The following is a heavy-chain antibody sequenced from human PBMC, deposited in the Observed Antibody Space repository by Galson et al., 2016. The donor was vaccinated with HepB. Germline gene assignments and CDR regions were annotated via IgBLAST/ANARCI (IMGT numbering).Heavy chain of an antibody. V-gene: IGHV3-30*18. CDR1: GFIFSSYG. Sequence: SLRLSCAASGFIFSSYGMHWVRQAPGKGLEWVAVTSYDGSHKYSADSVKDRFTISRDNSKNTLYLQMNSLRAEDTAVYYCAKSHGGSYPSYYYYGMDVWGQGTTVTVSS. D-gene: IGHD1-26*01. CDR2: TSYDGSHK. J-gene: IGHJ6*02. CDR3: AKSHGGSYPSYYYYGMDV.